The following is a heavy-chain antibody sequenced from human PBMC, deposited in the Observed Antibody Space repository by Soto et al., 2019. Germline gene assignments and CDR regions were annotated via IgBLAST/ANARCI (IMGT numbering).Heavy chain of an antibody. CDR3: TRAYSSSPLDY. D-gene: IGHD6-13*01. Sequence: RLSCTASGFNFGDYATHWVRQAPGKGLEWVGLIRAKAHGGTIDYAASVRGRFTISRDDSKSIAYLQMNSLKTEDTALYYCTRAYSSSPLDYWGQGTRVTVSS. CDR1: GFNFGDYA. J-gene: IGHJ4*02. V-gene: IGHV3-49*04. CDR2: IRAKAHGGTI.